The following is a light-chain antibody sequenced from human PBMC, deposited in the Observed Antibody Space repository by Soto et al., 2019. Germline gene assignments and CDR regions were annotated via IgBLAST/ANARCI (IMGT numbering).Light chain of an antibody. Sequence: DIQMPQSPSSVSASVGDIVTITCRASQGISNWLAWYQQQPGKAPKLLIYGASSFQSGVPSRFSGGGSGTHFTLIISSLQPEDFATYYCQQTNTFLPLAFGGGTKVEI. J-gene: IGKJ4*01. V-gene: IGKV1-12*01. CDR2: GAS. CDR3: QQTNTFLPLA. CDR1: QGISNW.